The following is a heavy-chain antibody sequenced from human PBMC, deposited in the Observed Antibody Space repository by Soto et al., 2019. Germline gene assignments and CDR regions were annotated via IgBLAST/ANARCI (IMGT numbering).Heavy chain of an antibody. V-gene: IGHV4-39*01. CDR3: AGPYDSSGYSPSYYYYGMDV. CDR1: GGSISSSSYY. Sequence: LSLTCTVSGGSISSSSYYWGWIRQPPGKGLEWIGSIYYSGSTYYNPSLKSRVTISVDTSKNQFSLKLSSVTAADTAVYYCAGPYDSSGYSPSYYYYGMDVWGQGTTVTVSS. CDR2: IYYSGST. J-gene: IGHJ6*02. D-gene: IGHD3-22*01.